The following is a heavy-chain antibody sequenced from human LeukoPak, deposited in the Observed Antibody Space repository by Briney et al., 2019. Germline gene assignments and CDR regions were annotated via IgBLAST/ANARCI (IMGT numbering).Heavy chain of an antibody. CDR1: GGSISSSSYY. CDR3: ARDSQYSSSCYAIY. D-gene: IGHD6-13*01. V-gene: IGHV4-39*07. J-gene: IGHJ4*02. Sequence: SETLSLTCTASGGSISSSSYYWGWIRQPPGKGLEWIGSIYYSGSTYYNPSLKSRVTISVDTSKNQFSLKLSSVTAADTAVYYCARDSQYSSSCYAIYWGQGTLVTVSS. CDR2: IYYSGST.